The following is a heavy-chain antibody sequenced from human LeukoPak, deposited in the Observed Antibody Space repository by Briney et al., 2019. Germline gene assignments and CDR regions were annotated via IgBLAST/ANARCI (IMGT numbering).Heavy chain of an antibody. V-gene: IGHV3-66*01. D-gene: IGHD3-9*01. Sequence: GGSLRLSCAASGFTVSSNYMSWVRQAPGKGLEWVSVIYSGGSTYYADSVKGRFTISRDNSKNTLYLQMNSLRAEDTAVYYCARDSVLTGYYPVDYWGQGTLVTVSS. CDR2: IYSGGST. CDR3: ARDSVLTGYYPVDY. CDR1: GFTVSSNY. J-gene: IGHJ4*02.